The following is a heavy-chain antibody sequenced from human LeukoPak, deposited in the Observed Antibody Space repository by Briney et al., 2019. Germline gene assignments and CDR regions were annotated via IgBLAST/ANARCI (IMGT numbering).Heavy chain of an antibody. J-gene: IGHJ4*02. CDR1: GFTFSSFW. CDR2: INTDGSST. Sequence: TGGSLRLSCAASGFTFSSFWMHWVRQAPGKGLVWVSRINTDGSSTDYADSVKGRFTISRDNSKNTLYLQMNSLGADDTAVYYCAKEAGDSSSWSFDYWGQGTLVTVSS. CDR3: AKEAGDSSSWSFDY. D-gene: IGHD6-13*01. V-gene: IGHV3-74*01.